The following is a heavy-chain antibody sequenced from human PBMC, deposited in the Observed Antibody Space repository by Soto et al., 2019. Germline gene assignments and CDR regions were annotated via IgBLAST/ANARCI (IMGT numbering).Heavy chain of an antibody. CDR2: ISGSGGST. V-gene: IGHV3-23*01. Sequence: EVQLLESGGGLVQPGGSLRLSCAASGFTFSSYAMSWVRQAPGKGLEWVSAISGSGGSTYYADSVKGRFTISRDNSKNTLYLQMNSLRAEDTAVYYCAKRWKPGVGATIPLFDYWGQGTLVTVSS. CDR1: GFTFSSYA. CDR3: AKRWKPGVGATIPLFDY. D-gene: IGHD1-26*01. J-gene: IGHJ4*02.